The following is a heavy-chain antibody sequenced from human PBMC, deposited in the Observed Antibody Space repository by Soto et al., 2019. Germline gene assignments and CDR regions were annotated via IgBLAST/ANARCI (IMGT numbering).Heavy chain of an antibody. Sequence: GESLKISCKGSGYSFTSYWIGWVRQMPGKGLEWMGIIYPDDSDTRYSPSFQGQVTISADKSIRTAYLQWSSLKASDTAMYYCASLLGSGWALIEDEAFVIWGQATLVTVTS. CDR3: ASLLGSGWALIEDEAFVI. J-gene: IGHJ3*02. D-gene: IGHD6-19*01. V-gene: IGHV5-51*01. CDR2: IYPDDSDT. CDR1: GYSFTSYW.